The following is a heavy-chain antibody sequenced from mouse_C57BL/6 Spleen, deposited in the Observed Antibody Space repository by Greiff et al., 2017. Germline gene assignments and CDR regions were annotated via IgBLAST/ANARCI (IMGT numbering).Heavy chain of an antibody. Sequence: QVQLQQSGAELVRPGTSVKVSCTASGYAFTNYLIEWVKQRPGQGLEWIGVINPGSGGTNYNEKFKGKATLTADKSSSTAYMQLSSLASEDSSVYCCAREDGSSLDYWGQGTTVTVSS. V-gene: IGHV1-54*01. CDR1: GYAFTNYL. CDR3: AREDGSSLDY. D-gene: IGHD1-1*01. J-gene: IGHJ2*01. CDR2: INPGSGGT.